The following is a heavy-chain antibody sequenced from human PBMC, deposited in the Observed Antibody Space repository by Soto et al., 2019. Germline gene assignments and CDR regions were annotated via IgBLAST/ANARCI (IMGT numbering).Heavy chain of an antibody. CDR2: ISWAGDTT. CDR1: GFTFDDFT. D-gene: IGHD2-15*01. V-gene: IGHV3-43*01. Sequence: EVQLVESGGAVVQPGGSLRLSCSTSGFTFDDFTMHWVRQVPGKGLEWVSVISWAGDTTVYADSVKGRFSISRDNKKKSRHLQKNSLRTEDSAIYYCAKDVSGRWWYYAMDVWGQGTTVTVS. J-gene: IGHJ6*02. CDR3: AKDVSGRWWYYAMDV.